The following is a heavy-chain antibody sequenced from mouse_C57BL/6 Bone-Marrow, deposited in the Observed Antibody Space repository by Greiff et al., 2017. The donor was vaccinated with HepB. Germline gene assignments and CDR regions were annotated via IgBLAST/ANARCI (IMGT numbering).Heavy chain of an antibody. Sequence: QVQLQQSGAELARPGASVKLSCKASGYTFTSYGISWVKQRTGQGLEWIGEIYPRSGNTYYNEKFKGKATLTADKSSSTAYMELRSLTSEDSAVYFCAWTGTCFDYWSEGTTLTVSS. V-gene: IGHV1-81*01. CDR1: GYTFTSYG. D-gene: IGHD3-3*01. CDR2: IYPRSGNT. CDR3: AWTGTCFDY. J-gene: IGHJ2*01.